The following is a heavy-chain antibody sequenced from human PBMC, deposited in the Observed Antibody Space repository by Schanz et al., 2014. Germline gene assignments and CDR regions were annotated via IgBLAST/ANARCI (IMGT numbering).Heavy chain of an antibody. J-gene: IGHJ4*02. Sequence: VQLVDSGGGLVRPGGSLRLSCATSGLNFDYYGMNWVRQAPGKGLEWVANIGYDGSEKYYVDSVKGRFTISRDNSKNTLYLQINNLRAEDTAVYYCAKRNHDMQSLPLDYWGQGTLVIVSS. CDR2: IGYDGSEK. CDR3: AKRNHDMQSLPLDY. D-gene: IGHD3-9*01. CDR1: GLNFDYYG. V-gene: IGHV3-30*02.